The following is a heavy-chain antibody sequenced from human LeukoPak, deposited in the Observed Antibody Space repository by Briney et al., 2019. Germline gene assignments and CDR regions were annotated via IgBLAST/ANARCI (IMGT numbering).Heavy chain of an antibody. CDR3: ASGSLGDGYGVGDYYQYMDV. CDR1: GGTFNSYA. Sequence: SVKVSCKASGGTFNSYAISWVRPAPGQGLEWMGGIMPLFGTANYAQEFQGRVTFTTDESASTAYMEVSSLRSEDTAVYYCASGSLGDGYGVGDYYQYMDVWGKGTTVTVPS. D-gene: IGHD5-24*01. CDR2: IMPLFGTA. V-gene: IGHV1-69*05. J-gene: IGHJ6*03.